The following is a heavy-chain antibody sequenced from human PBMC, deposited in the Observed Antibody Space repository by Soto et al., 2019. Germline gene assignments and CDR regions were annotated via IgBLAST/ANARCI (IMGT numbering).Heavy chain of an antibody. CDR2: ITNDGNTI. J-gene: IGHJ6*02. CDR3: ARLSSGWPPPCGMDV. D-gene: IGHD6-19*01. Sequence: QVQLEESGGGLVKPGGSLRLSCAASGFTFSDFYMSWIHQAPGKGLEWVSYITNDGNTIYYGDSVKGRFTISRDNAKNSLYRPMNSLRAADPAVYYCARLSSGWPPPCGMDVWGQGTTVIVSS. CDR1: GFTFSDFY. V-gene: IGHV3-11*01.